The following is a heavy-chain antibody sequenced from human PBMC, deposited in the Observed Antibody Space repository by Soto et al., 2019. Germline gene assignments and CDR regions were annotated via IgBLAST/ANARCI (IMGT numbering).Heavy chain of an antibody. CDR2: ISASNGNI. J-gene: IGHJ4*02. CDR1: GYTFTTYG. D-gene: IGHD6-13*01. CDR3: ARALPYSSSGDS. V-gene: IGHV1-18*01. Sequence: QVQLVQSGAEVKKPGASVRVSCKASGYTFTTYGISWVRQAPGQGLVWMGWISASNGNIYYGQKFQGRVTMTTDSFTSTAYMELSSLTSDDPAVYYCARALPYSSSGDSWGRGTLVTVSS.